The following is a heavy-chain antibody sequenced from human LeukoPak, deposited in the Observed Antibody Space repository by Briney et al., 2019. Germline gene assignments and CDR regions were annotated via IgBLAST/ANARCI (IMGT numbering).Heavy chain of an antibody. CDR2: ISSSASTI. CDR1: GFTFSSYT. Sequence: GGSLRLSCAASGFTFSSYTMNWVRQAPGKGLEWVSSISSSASTIYYADSVRGRFTVSRDNAKNSLYLQMNSLRVEDTALYYCARDDRGIAVAFDYWGQGNLVTVSS. V-gene: IGHV3-48*04. CDR3: ARDDRGIAVAFDY. J-gene: IGHJ4*02. D-gene: IGHD6-19*01.